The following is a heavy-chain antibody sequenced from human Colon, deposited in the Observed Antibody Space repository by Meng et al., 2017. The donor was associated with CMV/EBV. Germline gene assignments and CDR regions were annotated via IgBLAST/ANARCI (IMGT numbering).Heavy chain of an antibody. CDR1: GYTFTGYL. Sequence: QVHRMQSGAEMREPGASVQVSCKASGYTFTGYLIHWVRQAPGQGLEWMGWINPYSGDTIYAQKFEVGVTMTRDASITTAYLELSSLKSDDTAVYYCGTFGGDLDYWGQGTLVTVSS. CDR2: INPYSGDT. CDR3: GTFGGDLDY. J-gene: IGHJ4*02. V-gene: IGHV1-2*02. D-gene: IGHD3-10*01.